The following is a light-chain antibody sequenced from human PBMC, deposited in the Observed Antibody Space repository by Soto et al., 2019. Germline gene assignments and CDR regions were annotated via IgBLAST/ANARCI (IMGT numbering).Light chain of an antibody. CDR2: GVN. CDR1: SSDVGNSNR. CDR3: SSYTSSSTLVV. J-gene: IGLJ2*01. V-gene: IGLV2-18*02. Sequence: QSALTQPPSVSGSPGQSVTISCTGTSSDVGNSNRVSWYQQPPGTAPKLIIYGVNNRPSGVPDRFSGSKSGNTASLTISGLQAEDEADYYCSSYTSSSTLVVFGGGTQLTVL.